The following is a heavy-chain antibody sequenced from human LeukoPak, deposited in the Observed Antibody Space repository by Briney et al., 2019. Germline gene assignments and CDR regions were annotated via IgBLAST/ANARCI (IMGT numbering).Heavy chain of an antibody. D-gene: IGHD2-21*02. J-gene: IGHJ4*02. CDR1: GGSISSGGYY. CDR3: ARVGALAYCGGDCSDYFDY. Sequence: SETLSLTCTVSGGSISSGGYYWSWIRQHPGKGLEWIGYIYYNGSTYYSPSLKSRVTISVDTSKNQYSLKLSSVTAADTAVYYCARVGALAYCGGDCSDYFDYWGQGTLVTVSS. CDR2: IYYNGST. V-gene: IGHV4-31*03.